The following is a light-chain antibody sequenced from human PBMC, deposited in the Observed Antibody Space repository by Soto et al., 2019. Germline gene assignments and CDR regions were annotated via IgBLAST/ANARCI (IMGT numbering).Light chain of an antibody. CDR1: QGIRND. V-gene: IGKV1-17*01. CDR3: LQHNSYPIT. Sequence: DIHMTQSPSSLSASVGSRVTITCRASQGIRNDLGLYQQTQGKAPKRLIDAASSLQRGVPSRVSGSGSGTELNITISSLQTEDFATYYCLQHNSYPITFGQGTRLEIK. CDR2: AAS. J-gene: IGKJ5*01.